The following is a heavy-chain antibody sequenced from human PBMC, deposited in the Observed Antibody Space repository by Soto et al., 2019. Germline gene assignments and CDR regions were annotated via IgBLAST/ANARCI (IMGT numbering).Heavy chain of an antibody. J-gene: IGHJ6*02. Sequence: QVQLVQSGAEVKKPGASVKVSCKASGYTFTSYGINWVRQAPGQGLEWLGWISAYDGYTNYAQILQGRVSMTTDTSTKTAYRELRSLRSGDTAMYYCARGGFYDSSGARNYYYYGMNVWGQGTTVTVSS. CDR2: ISAYDGYT. CDR1: GYTFTSYG. D-gene: IGHD3-22*01. CDR3: ARGGFYDSSGARNYYYYGMNV. V-gene: IGHV1-18*01.